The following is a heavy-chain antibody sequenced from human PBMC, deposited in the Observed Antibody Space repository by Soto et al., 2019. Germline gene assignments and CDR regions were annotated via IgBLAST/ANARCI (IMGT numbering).Heavy chain of an antibody. V-gene: IGHV1-3*01. J-gene: IGHJ4*02. Sequence: ASVKVSCKASGYTFTSYGMNWVRQAPGRGLEWMGWINPGNGNTKYSQKFQGRVTITADESTSTAYMELSSLRSEDTAVYYCARAKPYVDIVATPDYWGQGTLVTVSS. CDR1: GYTFTSYG. CDR3: ARAKPYVDIVATPDY. D-gene: IGHD5-12*01. CDR2: INPGNGNT.